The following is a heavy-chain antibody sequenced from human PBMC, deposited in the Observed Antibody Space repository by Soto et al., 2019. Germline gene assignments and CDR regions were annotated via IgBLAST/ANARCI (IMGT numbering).Heavy chain of an antibody. Sequence: ESGGGVVQPGRSLRLSCAASGFTFSSYGMHWVRQAPGKGLEWVAVISYDGSNKYYADSVKGRFTISRDNSKNTLYLQMNSLRAEDTAVYYCVKDFKSGYWGQGTLVTVSS. CDR2: ISYDGSNK. J-gene: IGHJ4*02. CDR1: GFTFSSYG. V-gene: IGHV3-30*18. D-gene: IGHD6-25*01. CDR3: VKDFKSGY.